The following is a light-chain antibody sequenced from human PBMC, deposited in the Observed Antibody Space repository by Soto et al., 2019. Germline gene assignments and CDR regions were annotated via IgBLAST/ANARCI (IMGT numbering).Light chain of an antibody. CDR1: SSDVGGSNL. CDR3: SSYAGNTYPYV. J-gene: IGLJ1*01. Sequence: QSVLTQPASASRSPGQSVTISCTGTSSDVGGSNLVSWYQQHPGKAPKLLIFEVNKRPSGVPDRFSGSKSGNTASLTVSGLQAEDEGDYYCSSYAGNTYPYVFGTGTKVTVL. V-gene: IGLV2-8*02. CDR2: EVN.